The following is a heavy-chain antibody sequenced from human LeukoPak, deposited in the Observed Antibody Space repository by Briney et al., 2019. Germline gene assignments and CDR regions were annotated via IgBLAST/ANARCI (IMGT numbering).Heavy chain of an antibody. CDR3: ARVVAGQWEYYYYMDV. D-gene: IGHD6-19*01. CDR1: GGSISSYY. J-gene: IGHJ6*03. CDR2: IYTSGST. V-gene: IGHV4-4*07. Sequence: PSETLSLTCTVSGGSISSYYWSWIRQPAGKGLEWIGRIYTSGSTNYNPSLKSRVTMSVDTSKNQFSLKLSSVTAADTAVYYCARVVAGQWEYYYYMDVWGKGTTVTVSS.